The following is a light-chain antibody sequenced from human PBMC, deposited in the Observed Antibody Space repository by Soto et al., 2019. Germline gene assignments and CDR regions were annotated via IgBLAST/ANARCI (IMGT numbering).Light chain of an antibody. CDR3: QHCGNSRYT. Sequence: EVVLTQSPGTLSLSPGERATLSCRASQSVRTSDVTWYQHQPGQAPRLLIYGAFNRATDIPDRFSGSGSGTDFTLTISRLEAEDSAVYYCQHCGNSRYTFGQGTRLEIK. CDR2: GAF. V-gene: IGKV3-20*01. J-gene: IGKJ2*01. CDR1: QSVRTSD.